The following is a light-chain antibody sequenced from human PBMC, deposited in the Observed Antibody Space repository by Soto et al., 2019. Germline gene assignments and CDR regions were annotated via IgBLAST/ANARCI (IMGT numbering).Light chain of an antibody. J-gene: IGKJ4*01. Sequence: EIVLTQSPATLSLSPGNRATLSCRASESVSRNLAWYQQKPGQAPRLLIYDASNRATGIPARFSGSGSGTDFTLTITSLEPEDFAVYYCQQRSNWPSTLGGGTKVEIK. CDR3: QQRSNWPST. CDR1: ESVSRN. V-gene: IGKV3-11*01. CDR2: DAS.